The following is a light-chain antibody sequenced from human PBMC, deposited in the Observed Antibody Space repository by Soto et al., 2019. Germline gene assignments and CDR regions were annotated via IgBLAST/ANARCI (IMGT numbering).Light chain of an antibody. CDR2: RTN. J-gene: IGLJ2*01. CDR3: EAWDDSLIGVL. CDR1: SSNIGSNI. Sequence: QSVLTQPPSASGTPGQRVSITCSGSSSNIGSNIVNWYQQLPGRAPKLLIYRTNQRPSGVPDRFSASKSGTSASLAISGLQSEDEADYYCEAWDDSLIGVLFGGGTKVIVL. V-gene: IGLV1-44*01.